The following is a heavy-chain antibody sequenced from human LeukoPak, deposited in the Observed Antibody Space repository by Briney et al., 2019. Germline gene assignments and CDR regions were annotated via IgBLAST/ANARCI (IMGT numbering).Heavy chain of an antibody. Sequence: SETLSLTCSVSGGSISSYYWSLVRQPAGKGLEWIGRIYTSGSTNYNPSLKSRVTMSVVTSKNQFSLKLRSVTAADTAVYYCARVGDELGTTYDPFDIWGQGTMVTVSS. CDR3: ARVGDELGTTYDPFDI. CDR2: IYTSGST. J-gene: IGHJ3*02. D-gene: IGHD2/OR15-2a*01. V-gene: IGHV4-4*07. CDR1: GGSISSYY.